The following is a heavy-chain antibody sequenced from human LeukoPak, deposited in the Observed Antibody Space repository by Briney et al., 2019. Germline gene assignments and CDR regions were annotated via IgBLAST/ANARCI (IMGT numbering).Heavy chain of an antibody. D-gene: IGHD2-8*01. CDR3: GSRNVYFDY. V-gene: IGHV3-66*02. CDR1: GFTVSSNF. J-gene: IGHJ4*02. Sequence: GGSLRLSCAASGFTVSSNFMSWVRQAPGKGLEWVSVIYSGGSTYYAGSVKGRFTISGDNSKNTLYLQMNSLRPEDTAVYARGSRNVYFDYWGQGTLVTVSS. CDR2: IYSGGST.